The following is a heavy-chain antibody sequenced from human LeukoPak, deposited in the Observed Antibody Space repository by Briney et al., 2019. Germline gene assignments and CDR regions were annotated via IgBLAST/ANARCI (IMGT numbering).Heavy chain of an antibody. Sequence: ASVKVSCKASGYTFTSYDINWVRQATGQGLEWMGWMNPNSGNTGYAQKFQGRVTMTRDTSISTAYMELSRLRSDDTAVYYCARGAGSSWYNDYWGQGTLVTVSS. J-gene: IGHJ4*02. V-gene: IGHV1-8*02. CDR1: GYTFTSYD. CDR2: MNPNSGNT. CDR3: ARGAGSSWYNDY. D-gene: IGHD6-13*01.